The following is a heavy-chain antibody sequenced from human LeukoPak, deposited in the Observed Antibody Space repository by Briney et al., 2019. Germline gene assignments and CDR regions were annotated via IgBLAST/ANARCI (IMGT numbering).Heavy chain of an antibody. Sequence: GGSLRLSCAASGFTFSSYDMHWVRQATGKGLEWVSAIGTAGDTYYPGSVKGRFTISRENAKNSLYLQMNSLRAGDTALYYCAKEQRGYSGYMVGSCFDPWGQGTLVTVSS. V-gene: IGHV3-13*01. J-gene: IGHJ5*02. CDR2: IGTAGDT. CDR3: AKEQRGYSGYMVGSCFDP. D-gene: IGHD5-12*01. CDR1: GFTFSSYD.